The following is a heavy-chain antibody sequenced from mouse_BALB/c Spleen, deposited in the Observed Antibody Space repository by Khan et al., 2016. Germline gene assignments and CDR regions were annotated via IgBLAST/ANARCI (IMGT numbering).Heavy chain of an antibody. D-gene: IGHD2-3*01. J-gene: IGHJ2*01. V-gene: IGHV9-2-1*01. Sequence: QIQLVQSGPELKKPGETVKISCKASGYTFTDYSMHWVKQAPGKGLKWMGWINTETGEPTYADDFKGRFAFSLETSASTAYLQINNLKNDDTATYFCARSKGWLLRGYWGHGTTLAVSS. CDR2: INTETGEP. CDR3: ARSKGWLLRGY. CDR1: GYTFTDYS.